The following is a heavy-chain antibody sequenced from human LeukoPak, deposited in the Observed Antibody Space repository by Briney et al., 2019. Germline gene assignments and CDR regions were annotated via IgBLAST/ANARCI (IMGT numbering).Heavy chain of an antibody. CDR1: GGSISSGGYS. V-gene: IGHV4-30-2*01. Sequence: PSETLSLTCAASGGSISSGGYSWSWIRQPPGKGLEWIGYIYHSGSTYYNPSLKSRVTISVDRSKNQFSLKLSSVTAADTAMYYCASGFCSITYCHYASRKRDGYNYLPSHWGQGTLVTVSS. CDR3: ASGFCSITYCHYASRKRDGYNYLPSH. J-gene: IGHJ4*02. D-gene: IGHD5-24*01. CDR2: IYHSGST.